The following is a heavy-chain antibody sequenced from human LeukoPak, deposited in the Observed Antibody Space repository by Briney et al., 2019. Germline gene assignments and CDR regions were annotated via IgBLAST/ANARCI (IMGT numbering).Heavy chain of an antibody. Sequence: SGTLSLTCAVYGGSFSGYYWSWIRQPPGKGLEWIGEINHSGSTNYNPSLKSRVTISVDTSKNQFSLKLSSVTAADTAVYYCAISSGWGLYYYYGMDVWGQGTTVTVSS. CDR3: AISSGWGLYYYYGMDV. CDR2: INHSGST. J-gene: IGHJ6*02. D-gene: IGHD6-19*01. CDR1: GGSFSGYY. V-gene: IGHV4-34*01.